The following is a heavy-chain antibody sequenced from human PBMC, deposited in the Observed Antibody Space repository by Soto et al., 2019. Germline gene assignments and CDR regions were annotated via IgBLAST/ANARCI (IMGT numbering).Heavy chain of an antibody. Sequence: ASVKVSCKASGYAFSSYAMHWVRQAPGQRLEWMGWINIGSGNTEYSQNFQDRITITRDTSASTVYMELSSLRSEDTAVYYCARVQHPAYFDYWGQGTPVTVSS. CDR1: GYAFSSYA. V-gene: IGHV1-3*04. J-gene: IGHJ4*02. CDR2: INIGSGNT. CDR3: ARVQHPAYFDY. D-gene: IGHD3-10*01.